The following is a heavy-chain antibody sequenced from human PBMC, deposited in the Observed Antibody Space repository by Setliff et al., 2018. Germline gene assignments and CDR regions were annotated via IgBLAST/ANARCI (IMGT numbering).Heavy chain of an antibody. D-gene: IGHD3-22*01. J-gene: IGHJ5*02. CDR1: GYTFTGYY. CDR2: INPNSGGT. Sequence: GASVKVSCKASGYTFTGYYMHWVRQAPGQGLEWVGRINPNSGGTNYAQKFQGRVTMTRDTSISTAYMEPSRLRSDDTAVYYCARSYYYDSSAANWFDPWGQGTLVTAPQ. V-gene: IGHV1-2*06. CDR3: ARSYYYDSSAANWFDP.